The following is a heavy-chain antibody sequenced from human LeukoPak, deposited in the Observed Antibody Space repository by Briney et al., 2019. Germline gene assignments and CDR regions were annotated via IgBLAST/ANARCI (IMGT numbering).Heavy chain of an antibody. D-gene: IGHD3-22*01. Sequence: ASVNVSCKASGYTFTSHYMHWVRQAPGEGLEWMGIIHPSGGSTTYAHKFQGRVTMTTDTSTSTVYMELSSLRSEDTALYYCARITMTTSGWYFDLWGRGTLVTVSS. CDR3: ARITMTTSGWYFDL. J-gene: IGHJ2*01. V-gene: IGHV1-46*01. CDR2: IHPSGGST. CDR1: GYTFTSHY.